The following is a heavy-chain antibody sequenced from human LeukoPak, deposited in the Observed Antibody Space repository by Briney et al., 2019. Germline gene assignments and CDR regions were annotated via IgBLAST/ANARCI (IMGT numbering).Heavy chain of an antibody. CDR1: GFTVSSNY. CDR3: ARDKRYSYGYPYYYGMDV. D-gene: IGHD5-18*01. V-gene: IGHV3-53*01. CDR2: IYSGGST. J-gene: IGHJ6*02. Sequence: GGSLRLSCAASGFTVSSNYMSWVRQAPGKGLEWVSVIYSGGSTYYADSVKGRFTISRDNSKNTLYLQMNSLRAEDTAVYYCARDKRYSYGYPYYYGMDVWAKGPRSPSP.